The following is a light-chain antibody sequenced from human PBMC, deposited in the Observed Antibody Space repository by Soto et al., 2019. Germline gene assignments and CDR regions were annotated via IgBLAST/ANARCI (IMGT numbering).Light chain of an antibody. CDR2: DAS. CDR1: QSVDIY. CDR3: QQRLNWPPLT. J-gene: IGKJ4*01. Sequence: EVVLTQSPVTLSLSPGERATLSCRSSQSVDIYLAWYQQKPGQAPRLLIDDASNRAPGIPARFSGSGSGTDFTLTISSLEPEDFAVYYCQQRLNWPPLTFGGGIKVEIK. V-gene: IGKV3-11*01.